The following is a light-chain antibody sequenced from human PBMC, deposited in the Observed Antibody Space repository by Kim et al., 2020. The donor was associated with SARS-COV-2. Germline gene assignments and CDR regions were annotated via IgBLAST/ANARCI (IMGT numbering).Light chain of an antibody. CDR1: SLRNYF. V-gene: IGLV3-19*01. J-gene: IGLJ2*01. CDR2: GKN. Sequence: SSELTQDPAVSVALGQTVRITCQGDSLRNYFASWYQQKPGQAPVLVIYGKNNRPSGIPDRFSGSSSGNTASLTITGAQAEDEAAYYCKSRDSSGNLLVFG. CDR3: KSRDSSGNLLV.